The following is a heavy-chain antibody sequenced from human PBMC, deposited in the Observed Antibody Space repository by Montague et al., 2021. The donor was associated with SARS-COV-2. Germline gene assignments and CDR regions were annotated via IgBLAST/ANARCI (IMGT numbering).Heavy chain of an antibody. Sequence: SETLSLTCTVSGGSITSSSYYWGWIRQPPGKGLEWIGTLFYTGNTYYTPSLKSRVTISVDTSKNSISLKLISVSAADTAVFYCASRRRGGVVKAKGDALDIWGQGTMVTVSS. CDR3: ASRRRGGVVKAKGDALDI. CDR1: GGSITSSSYY. V-gene: IGHV4-39*01. CDR2: LFYTGNT. D-gene: IGHD2-8*02. J-gene: IGHJ3*02.